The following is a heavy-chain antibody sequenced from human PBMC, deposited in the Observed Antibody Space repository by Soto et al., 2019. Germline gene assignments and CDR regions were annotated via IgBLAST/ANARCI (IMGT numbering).Heavy chain of an antibody. CDR2: IYYSGST. Sequence: SETLSLTCTVSGGSISSSSYYWGRIRQPPGKGLEWIGSIYYSGSTNYNPSLKSRVTISVDTSKNQLSLKLSSVTAADTAVYYCASCITIFGVVHWNYYYMDVWGKGTTVTVSS. J-gene: IGHJ6*03. V-gene: IGHV4-39*07. D-gene: IGHD3-3*01. CDR1: GGSISSSSYY. CDR3: ASCITIFGVVHWNYYYMDV.